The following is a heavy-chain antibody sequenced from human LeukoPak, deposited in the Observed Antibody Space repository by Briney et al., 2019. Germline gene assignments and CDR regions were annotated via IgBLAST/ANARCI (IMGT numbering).Heavy chain of an antibody. CDR2: IYWDDDK. J-gene: IGHJ6*03. D-gene: IGHD3-10*01. V-gene: IGHV2-5*02. CDR3: AHNGLGERYMDV. Sequence: SGPTPVKPTQTLTLTCTFSGFSLSTSGVGVGWIRQPPVKALEWLALIYWDDDKRYSPSLKSRLTITKDTSKNQVVLTMTNMDPVDTATYYCAHNGLGERYMDVWGKGTTVTVSS. CDR1: GFSLSTSGVG.